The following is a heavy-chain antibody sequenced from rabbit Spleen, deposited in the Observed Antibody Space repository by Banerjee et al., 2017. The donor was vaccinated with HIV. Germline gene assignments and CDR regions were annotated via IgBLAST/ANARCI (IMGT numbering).Heavy chain of an antibody. CDR3: ARDTSSSFSSYGMDL. V-gene: IGHV1S40*01. J-gene: IGHJ6*01. Sequence: QSLEEFGGGLVKPGASLTLTCKASGFSFNSGYDMCWVRQAPGKGLEWIACIYAGISGNTYSAIWAKGRFTISKTSSTTVTLQMTRLTAADTATYFCARDTSSSFSSYGMDLWGPGTLVTVS. D-gene: IGHD1-1*01. CDR2: IYAGISGNT. CDR1: GFSFNSGYD.